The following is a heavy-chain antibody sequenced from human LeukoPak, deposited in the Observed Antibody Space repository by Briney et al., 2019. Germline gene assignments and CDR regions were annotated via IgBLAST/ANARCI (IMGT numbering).Heavy chain of an antibody. D-gene: IGHD1-1*01. Sequence: PPETLSLTCTVSGGSISSSSYYWGWIRQPPGTGLEWIGTIYYSGSAYYNPSLKSRVTISVDTSKSQFSLKLSSVTAADTAVYYCARQAWNYFDYWGQGTLVTVSS. CDR3: ARQAWNYFDY. CDR2: IYYSGSA. J-gene: IGHJ4*02. CDR1: GGSISSSSYY. V-gene: IGHV4-39*01.